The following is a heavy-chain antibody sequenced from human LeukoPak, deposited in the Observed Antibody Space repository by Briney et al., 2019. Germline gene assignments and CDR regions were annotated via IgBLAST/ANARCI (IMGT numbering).Heavy chain of an antibody. J-gene: IGHJ2*01. CDR2: IKSKTDGGTT. D-gene: IGHD3-10*01. Sequence: GGSLRLSWAASGFTFSNAWMSWVRQAPGKGLEWVGRIKSKTDGGTTDYAAPVKGRFTISRDDSENTLYLQMNSLKTEDTAVYYCTTEFDPDWCFDLRGRGTLVTVSS. CDR3: TTEFDPDWCFDL. CDR1: GFTFSNAW. V-gene: IGHV3-15*01.